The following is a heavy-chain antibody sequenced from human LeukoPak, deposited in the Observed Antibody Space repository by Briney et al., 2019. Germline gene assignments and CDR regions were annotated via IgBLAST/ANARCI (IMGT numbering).Heavy chain of an antibody. CDR2: MNPNSGNT. V-gene: IGHV1-8*03. D-gene: IGHD1-26*01. CDR3: ASRASSGSYGRNDAFDI. CDR1: GYTFTSYY. J-gene: IGHJ3*02. Sequence: ASVKVSCKASGYTFTSYYMHWVRQAPGQGLEWMGWMNPNSGNTGYAQKFQGRVTITRNTSISTAYMELSSLRSEDTAVYYCASRASSGSYGRNDAFDIWGQGTMVTVSS.